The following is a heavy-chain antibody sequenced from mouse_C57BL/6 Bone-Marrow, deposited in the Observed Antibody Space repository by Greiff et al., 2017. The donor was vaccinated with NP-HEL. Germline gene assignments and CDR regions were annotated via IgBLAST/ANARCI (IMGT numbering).Heavy chain of an antibody. J-gene: IGHJ3*01. Sequence: VQLQQSGAELARPGASVKLSRKASGYTFTSYGISWVKQRTGQGLEWIGEIYPRSGNTYYNEKFKGKATLTADKSSSTAYMELRSLTSEDSAVYFCARSDYYYGSSYWFAYWGQGTLVTVSA. V-gene: IGHV1-81*01. CDR2: IYPRSGNT. CDR1: GYTFTSYG. CDR3: ARSDYYYGSSYWFAY. D-gene: IGHD1-1*01.